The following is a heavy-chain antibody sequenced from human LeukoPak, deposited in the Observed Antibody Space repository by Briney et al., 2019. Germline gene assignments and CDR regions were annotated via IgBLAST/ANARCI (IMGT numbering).Heavy chain of an antibody. V-gene: IGHV1-8*02. J-gene: IGHJ4*02. D-gene: IGHD6-19*01. Sequence: GASVKVSCKASGYTFTSYDISWVRQATGQGLEWMGWMNPNSDNTGYAQKFQGRVTMTRNTSISTAYMELSSLRSEDTAVYYCARFPRGWDPDYWGQGTLVTVSS. CDR1: GYTFTSYD. CDR2: MNPNSDNT. CDR3: ARFPRGWDPDY.